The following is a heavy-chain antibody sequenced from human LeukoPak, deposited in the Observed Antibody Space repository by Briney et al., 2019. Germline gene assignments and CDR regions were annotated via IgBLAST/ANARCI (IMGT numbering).Heavy chain of an antibody. Sequence: PGGSLRLSCAASGFSFSNYAMSWVRQAPGKGLEWVSAISGSGGSTYYADSVKGRFSISRDNSKNTLYLQMNSLRAEDTAVYYCARDVTALDSWGQGTLVTVSS. CDR2: ISGSGGST. D-gene: IGHD2-2*01. J-gene: IGHJ4*02. CDR3: ARDVTALDS. CDR1: GFSFSNYA. V-gene: IGHV3-23*01.